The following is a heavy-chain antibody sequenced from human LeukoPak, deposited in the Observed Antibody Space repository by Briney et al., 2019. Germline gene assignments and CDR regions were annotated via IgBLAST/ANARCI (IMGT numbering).Heavy chain of an antibody. D-gene: IGHD3-9*01. CDR2: ISGGGDK. CDR3: ARGREVLRYFDWPYDAFDI. V-gene: IGHV3-23*01. CDR1: GFTFSTYA. J-gene: IGHJ3*02. Sequence: GGSLRLSCAASGFTFSTYAMSWVRQAPGKGLEWVTTISGGGDKQYADHVKGRFTVSRDDSKNTLYLQMNSLRAEDTAVYYCARGREVLRYFDWPYDAFDIWGQGSMVTVSS.